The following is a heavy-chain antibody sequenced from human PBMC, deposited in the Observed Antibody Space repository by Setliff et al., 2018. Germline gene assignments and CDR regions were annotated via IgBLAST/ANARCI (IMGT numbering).Heavy chain of an antibody. CDR1: SLSVSSGYF. Sequence: TSETLSLTCAVSSLSVSSGYFWGWIRQPPGKGLEWIGCLYHGGTTHYNPSLKSRVTISLDTSKNGFSLKLSSVTAADTAVYYCARVPALGGMVGTHGIDYWGQGTLVTVSS. CDR3: ARVPALGGMVGTHGIDY. V-gene: IGHV4-38-2*01. CDR2: LYHGGTT. D-gene: IGHD1-26*01. J-gene: IGHJ4*02.